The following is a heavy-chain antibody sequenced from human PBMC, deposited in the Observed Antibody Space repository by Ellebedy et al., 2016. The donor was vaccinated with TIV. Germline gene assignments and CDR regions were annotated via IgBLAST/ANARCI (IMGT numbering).Heavy chain of an antibody. D-gene: IGHD1-26*01. J-gene: IGHJ5*02. CDR1: GFTFSNYW. CDR3: VRDPYSYGP. CDR2: INSDGSAI. Sequence: GESLKISCAASGFTFSNYWMHWVRQAPGKGLVWVSRINSDGSAINHADSVKGRFTIFRDNAKNTLYLQMNSLRDDDTAIYYCVRDPYSYGPWGQGTLVTVSS. V-gene: IGHV3-74*01.